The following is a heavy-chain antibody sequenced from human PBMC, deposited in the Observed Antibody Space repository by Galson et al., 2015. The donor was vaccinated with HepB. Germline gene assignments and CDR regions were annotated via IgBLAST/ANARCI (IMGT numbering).Heavy chain of an antibody. D-gene: IGHD1-26*01. CDR2: IYPGDSDT. J-gene: IGHJ4*02. V-gene: IGHV5-51*01. CDR1: GYSFTSYW. CDR3: ACSPGGVGATLRAVYYFNY. Sequence: QSGAEVKKPRESLKISCKGSGYSFTSYWIGWVRQMPGKGLEWMGIIYPGDSDTRYSPSFQSQVTISADKSISTAYLQWSSLKASDTAMYYCACSPGGVGATLRAVYYFNYWGQGTLVTVSS.